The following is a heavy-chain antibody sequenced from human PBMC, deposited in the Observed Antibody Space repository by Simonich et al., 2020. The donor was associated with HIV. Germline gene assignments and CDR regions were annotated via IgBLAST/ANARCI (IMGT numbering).Heavy chain of an antibody. CDR2: INHSGRT. Sequence: QVQLQQWGAGLLKPSETLSLTCAVSGGSFSGYYWDWIRQPPGKGLEWIGEINHSGRTNYNPSRKSRVTISVDTSKNQFSRKLSSVTAADTAVYYCARGFYQRLYYFDYWGQGTLVTVSS. V-gene: IGHV4-34*01. CDR1: GGSFSGYY. J-gene: IGHJ4*02. D-gene: IGHD2-2*01. CDR3: ARGFYQRLYYFDY.